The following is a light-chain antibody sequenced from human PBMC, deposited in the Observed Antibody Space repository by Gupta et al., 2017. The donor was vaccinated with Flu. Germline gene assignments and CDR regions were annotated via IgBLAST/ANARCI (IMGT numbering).Light chain of an antibody. CDR3: QQYYTLPR. Sequence: EIVVTQSPATLSVSPGEGVTLQCRAGESVSSNLAWYQQKLGQAPRLLIYGASTRATGIPARFSGSGSETEFTLSISSLQSEDFAVYYCQQYYTLPRFGQGTRVEIK. CDR1: ESVSSN. V-gene: IGKV3-15*01. CDR2: GAS. J-gene: IGKJ1*01.